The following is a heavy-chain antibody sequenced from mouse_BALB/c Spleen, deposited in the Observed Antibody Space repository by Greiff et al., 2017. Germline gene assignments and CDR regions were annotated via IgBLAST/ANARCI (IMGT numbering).Heavy chain of an antibody. CDR3: ARGPYGYDGYYAMDY. CDR1: GFTFSSYA. J-gene: IGHJ4*01. CDR2: ISSGGST. V-gene: IGHV5-6-5*01. D-gene: IGHD2-2*01. Sequence: EVQGVESGGGLVKPGGSLKLSCAASGFTFSSYAMSWVRQTPEKRLEWVASISSGGSTYYPDSVKGRFTISRDNARNILYLQMSSLRSEDTAMYYCARGPYGYDGYYAMDYWGQGTSVTVSS.